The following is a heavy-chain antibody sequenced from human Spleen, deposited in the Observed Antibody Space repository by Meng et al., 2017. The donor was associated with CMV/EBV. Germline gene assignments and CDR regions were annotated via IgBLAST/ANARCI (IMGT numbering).Heavy chain of an antibody. V-gene: IGHV1-69*05. CDR1: GGIFRSNA. J-gene: IGHJ1*01. CDR3: AEAKGYSGYDFVE. D-gene: IGHD5-12*01. CDR2: IIAIFHTT. Sequence: SVKVSCKASGGIFRSNAINWVRQAPGQGLEWRGGIIAIFHTTNYAQKFQGRVMITMDQFPSTAFLELSGLRSEDTAVYYCAEAKGYSGYDFVEWGQGTLVTVSS.